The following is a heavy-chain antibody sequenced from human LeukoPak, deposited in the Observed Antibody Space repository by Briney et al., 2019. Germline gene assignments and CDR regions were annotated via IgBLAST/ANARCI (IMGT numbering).Heavy chain of an antibody. J-gene: IGHJ4*02. CDR3: ARDDSIVVTPDY. CDR2: INPNSGGT. CDR1: GYTFTNYH. Sequence: GASVKVSCKASGYTFTNYHINWVRQAPGQGLEWMGWINPNSGGTNYAQKFQGRVTMTRDTSISTAYMELSRLRSDDTAVYYCARDDSIVVTPDYWGQGTLVTVFS. V-gene: IGHV1-2*02. D-gene: IGHD3-22*01.